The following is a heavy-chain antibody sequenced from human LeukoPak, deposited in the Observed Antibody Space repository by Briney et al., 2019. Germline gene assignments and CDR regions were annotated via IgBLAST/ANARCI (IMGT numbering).Heavy chain of an antibody. V-gene: IGHV3-7*01. J-gene: IGHJ4*02. D-gene: IGHD5-18*01. Sequence: GGSLRLSCAASGFSFSSYWMSWVRQAPVKGPEWVANIKQDGSAKYYVDSVKGRFTISRDNAKNSVHLQLNSLRADDTAVYYCASPMWDTAIHDYWGQGTLVTVSS. CDR3: ASPMWDTAIHDY. CDR2: IKQDGSAK. CDR1: GFSFSSYW.